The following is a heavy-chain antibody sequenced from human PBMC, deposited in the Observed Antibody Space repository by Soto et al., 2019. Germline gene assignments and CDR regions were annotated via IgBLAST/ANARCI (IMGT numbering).Heavy chain of an antibody. CDR1: GFTFSSYA. Sequence: QVQLVESGGGVVQPGRSLRLSCAASGFTFSSYAMHWVRQAPGKGLEWVAVISYDGSNKYYADSVKGRFTISRDNSKNTLYLQMNSLRAEDTAVYYCAREAPTEWYQTSSEFDPWGQGTLVTVSS. D-gene: IGHD3-3*01. CDR3: AREAPTEWYQTSSEFDP. J-gene: IGHJ5*02. V-gene: IGHV3-30-3*01. CDR2: ISYDGSNK.